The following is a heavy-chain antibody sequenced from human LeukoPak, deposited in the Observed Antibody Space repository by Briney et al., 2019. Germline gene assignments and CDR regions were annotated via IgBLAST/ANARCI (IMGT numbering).Heavy chain of an antibody. J-gene: IGHJ4*02. V-gene: IGHV3-30*02. CDR1: GFTFSRYG. CDR2: VRYDGSNK. D-gene: IGHD1/OR15-1a*01. Sequence: GGSLRLSCSASGFTFSRYGTHWVRQAPGKGLQWVAFVRYDGSNKYYADSVKGRFAMSRDNSKNTLYLQMNSLRAEDTAVYYCAKSRGEQLYFRDSDYWGQGTLVTVSS. CDR3: AKSRGEQLYFRDSDY.